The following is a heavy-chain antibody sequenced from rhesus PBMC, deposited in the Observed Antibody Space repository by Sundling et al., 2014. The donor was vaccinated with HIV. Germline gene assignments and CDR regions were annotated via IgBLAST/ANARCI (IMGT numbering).Heavy chain of an antibody. CDR2: INPKTGGT. D-gene: IGHD5-42*01. CDR1: GYTFTDHY. J-gene: IGHJ4*01. CDR3: GVGIYFDY. V-gene: IGHV1-138*01. Sequence: QVQLVQSGAEVKKPGSSVKVSCKASGYTFTDHYIQWVRQAPGQGLEWMGRINPKTGGTDYAQKFQGRVTMTRDTSTSTAYMDLSSLRSEDTAVYYCGVGIYFDYWGQGVLVTVSS.